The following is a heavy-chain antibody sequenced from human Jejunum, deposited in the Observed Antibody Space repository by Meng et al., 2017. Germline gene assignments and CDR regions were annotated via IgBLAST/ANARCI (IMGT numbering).Heavy chain of an antibody. CDR3: AHSSSSSSFGFDY. CDR1: GGSVSSAAYY. V-gene: IGHV4-61*08. J-gene: IGHJ4*02. D-gene: IGHD6-6*01. Sequence: QLQRPGPGLWRPSRTLSLPCTVSGGSVSSAAYYWTWIRQPPGKGLEWIGYIYYSGGTTYSPSLNSRVTISIGTAKNQVSLKVSSVTAADTAVYYCAHSSSSSSFGFDYWGQGTLVTVSS. CDR2: IYYSGGT.